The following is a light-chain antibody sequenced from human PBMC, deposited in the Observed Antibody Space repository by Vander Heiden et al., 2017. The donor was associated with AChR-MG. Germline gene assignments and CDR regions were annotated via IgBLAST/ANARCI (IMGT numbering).Light chain of an antibody. CDR2: KAS. J-gene: IGKJ1*01. V-gene: IGKV1-5*03. Sequence: DIQMTQSPSALSAFVGDRVTITCRATQRINNWLAWYQQKPGEAPKLLIYKASNLESGVPSRFSGSGSVTEFTLTISSLQPDDFATYYCQQYNSYPWTFGQGTKVEIK. CDR3: QQYNSYPWT. CDR1: QRINNW.